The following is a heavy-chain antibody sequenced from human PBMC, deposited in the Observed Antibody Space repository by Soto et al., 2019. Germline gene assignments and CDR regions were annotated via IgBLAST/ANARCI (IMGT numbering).Heavy chain of an antibody. Sequence: ASVKVSCKASGYTFTSYGISWVRQAPGQGLEWMGWISAYNGNTNYAQKLQGRVTMTTDTSTSTAYMELRSLRSEDTAVYYCARDRGWELPPLGDYGMDVWGQGTTVTVSS. D-gene: IGHD1-26*01. CDR3: ARDRGWELPPLGDYGMDV. J-gene: IGHJ6*02. CDR2: ISAYNGNT. V-gene: IGHV1-18*01. CDR1: GYTFTSYG.